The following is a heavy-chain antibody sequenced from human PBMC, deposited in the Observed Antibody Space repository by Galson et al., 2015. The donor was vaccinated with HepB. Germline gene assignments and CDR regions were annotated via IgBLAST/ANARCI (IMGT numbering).Heavy chain of an antibody. CDR3: ATARPEFDY. Sequence: SLRLSCAASGFTFDDYAMHWVRQAPGKGLEWVSGISWNSGSIGYADSVKGRFTISRDNAKNSLYLQMNSLRAEDTALYYCATARPEFDYWGQGTLVTVSS. J-gene: IGHJ4*02. V-gene: IGHV3-9*01. CDR2: ISWNSGSI. D-gene: IGHD6-6*01. CDR1: GFTFDDYA.